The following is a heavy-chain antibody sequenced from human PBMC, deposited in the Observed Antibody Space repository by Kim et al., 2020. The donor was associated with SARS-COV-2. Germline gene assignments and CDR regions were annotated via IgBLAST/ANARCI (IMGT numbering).Heavy chain of an antibody. CDR1: GFTFSDNY. D-gene: IGHD6-13*01. Sequence: GGSLRLSCAASGFTFSDNYMGWIRQAPGKGLEWISYISGGSSYTNYAESVKGRFTISRDNAEKSLFLQMNSLRPEDTAIYYCGRAGPGYSSSWYRFDNWGQGTLVTVSS. J-gene: IGHJ4*02. CDR3: GRAGPGYSSSWYRFDN. V-gene: IGHV3-11*06. CDR2: ISGGSSYT.